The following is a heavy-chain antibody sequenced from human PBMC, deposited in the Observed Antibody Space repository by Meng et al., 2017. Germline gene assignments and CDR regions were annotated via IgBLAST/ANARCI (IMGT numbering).Heavy chain of an antibody. V-gene: IGHV1-18*01. Sequence: QVQLVQSGAEVEEPGASVKVPCKASGYTFTSYGISWVRQAPGQGLEWMGWISAYNGNTNYAQKLQGRVTMTTDTSTSTAYMELRSLRSDDTAVYYCAQTTVTTYSEYFQHWGQGTLVTVSS. D-gene: IGHD4-11*01. CDR3: AQTTVTTYSEYFQH. J-gene: IGHJ1*01. CDR2: ISAYNGNT. CDR1: GYTFTSYG.